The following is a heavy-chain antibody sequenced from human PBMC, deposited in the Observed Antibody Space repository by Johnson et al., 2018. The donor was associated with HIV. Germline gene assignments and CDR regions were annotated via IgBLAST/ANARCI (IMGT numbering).Heavy chain of an antibody. CDR1: GFTFSSYG. Sequence: QVQLVESGGGVAQPGRSLRLSCAASGFTFSSYGMHWVRQAPGKGLEWVAVISYDRSNKYYADSVKGRFTISRENAKNSLYLQMNSLRAEDTALYYFARGAQWELLIDAFDIWGQGTMVTVSS. CDR3: ARGAQWELLIDAFDI. V-gene: IGHV3-30*19. CDR2: ISYDRSNK. J-gene: IGHJ3*02. D-gene: IGHD1-26*01.